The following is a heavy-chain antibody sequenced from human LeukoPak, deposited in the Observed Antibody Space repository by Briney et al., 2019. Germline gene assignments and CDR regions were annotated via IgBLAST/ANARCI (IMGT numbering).Heavy chain of an antibody. V-gene: IGHV3-9*01. CDR3: AKDVGRIAATGRGFDY. J-gene: IGHJ4*02. Sequence: GRSLRLSCAASGFTFDDYAMYWVRQAPGEGLEWVSGISWNSGSTGYADSVKGRFTISRDNAKNSLNLQMNSLRPEDTALYYCAKDVGRIAATGRGFDYWGQGTLVTVSS. CDR1: GFTFDDYA. CDR2: ISWNSGST. D-gene: IGHD6-13*01.